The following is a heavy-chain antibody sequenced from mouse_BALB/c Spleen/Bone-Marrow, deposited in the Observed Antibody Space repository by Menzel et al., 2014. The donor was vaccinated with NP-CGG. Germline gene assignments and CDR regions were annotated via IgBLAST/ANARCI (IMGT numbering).Heavy chain of an antibody. CDR3: AREGEYYFAMDY. CDR2: IWAGGST. Sequence: VQLVESGPGLVAPSQSLSITCTVSGFSLTSYGVHWVRQPPGKGLEWLGVIWAGGSTNYNSALMSRLSISKENSKSQVFLKMNSLQTDCAAMYYCAREGEYYFAMDYWGQGTSVTVSS. J-gene: IGHJ4*01. CDR1: GFSLTSYG. V-gene: IGHV2-9*02.